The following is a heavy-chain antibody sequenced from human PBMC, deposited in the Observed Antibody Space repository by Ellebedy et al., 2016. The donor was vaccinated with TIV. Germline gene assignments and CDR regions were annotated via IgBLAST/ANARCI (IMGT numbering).Heavy chain of an antibody. V-gene: IGHV3-23*01. J-gene: IGHJ4*02. D-gene: IGHD1-14*01. CDR2: ISGTGGST. CDR3: AKSPSRKPGLVDS. Sequence: GESLKISCAASGFTVTTNYMNWVRQAPGKGLEWVSIISGTGGSTNYADSVKGRFTISRDNSKNTLYLQMNSLRAEDTAVYYCAKSPSRKPGLVDSWGQGTLVTVSS. CDR1: GFTVTTNY.